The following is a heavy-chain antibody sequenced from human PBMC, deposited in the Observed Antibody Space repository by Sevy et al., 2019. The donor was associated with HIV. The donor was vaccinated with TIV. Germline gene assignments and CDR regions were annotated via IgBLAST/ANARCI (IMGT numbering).Heavy chain of an antibody. CDR3: AKGFCSGATCPRDYYYYGMDV. D-gene: IGHD2-15*01. Sequence: GGSLRLSWSASEFTFSSYAMRWVRQAPGKGLEWVSSISGSGRFTYYADFVEGRFIISRDNSKNTLSVQMNSLRAEDTAVYYCAKGFCSGATCPRDYYYYGMDVWGQGTTVTVSS. CDR1: EFTFSSYA. V-gene: IGHV3-23*01. CDR2: ISGSGRFT. J-gene: IGHJ6*02.